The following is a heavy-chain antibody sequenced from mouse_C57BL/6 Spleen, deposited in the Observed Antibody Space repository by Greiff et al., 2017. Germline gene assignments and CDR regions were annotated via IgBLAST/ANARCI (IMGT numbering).Heavy chain of an antibody. CDR1: GYSFTDYN. CDR3: ALHYGSSLYWYFDV. V-gene: IGHV1-39*01. Sequence: VQLQQSGPELVKPGASVKISCKASGYSFTDYNMNWVKQSNGKSLEWIGVINPNYGTTSYNQKFKGKATLTVDQSSSTAYMQLNSLTSEDSAFYSCALHYGSSLYWYFDVWGTGTTVTVSS. CDR2: INPNYGTT. J-gene: IGHJ1*03. D-gene: IGHD1-1*01.